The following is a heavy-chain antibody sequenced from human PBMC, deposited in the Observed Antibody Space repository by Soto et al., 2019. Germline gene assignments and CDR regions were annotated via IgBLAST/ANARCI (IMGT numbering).Heavy chain of an antibody. D-gene: IGHD3-10*01. CDR2: ISGSGGST. CDR1: GFTFSSYA. CDR3: AKFFHRITMVRGVHFDY. Sequence: GGSLRLSCAASGFTFSSYAMSWVRQAPGKGLEWVSAISGSGGSTYYADSVKGRFTISRDNSKNTLYLQMNSLRAEDTAVYYCAKFFHRITMVRGVHFDYWGQGTLVTVS. J-gene: IGHJ4*02. V-gene: IGHV3-23*01.